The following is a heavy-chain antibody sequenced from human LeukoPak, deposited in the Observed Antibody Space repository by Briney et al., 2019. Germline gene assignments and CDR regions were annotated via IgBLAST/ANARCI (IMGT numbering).Heavy chain of an antibody. D-gene: IGHD2-2*01. CDR3: ARRGIECSSTNCYWATVRY. CDR2: IYHSGST. Sequence: PSETLSLTCAVSGYSISSGYYWGWIRQPPGKGLEWIGSIYHSGSTYYNPSLKSRVTISVDTSKNQFSLKLSSVTAVDTAVYYCARRGIECSSTNCYWATVRYWGQGTLVTVSS. J-gene: IGHJ4*02. V-gene: IGHV4-38-2*01. CDR1: GYSISSGYY.